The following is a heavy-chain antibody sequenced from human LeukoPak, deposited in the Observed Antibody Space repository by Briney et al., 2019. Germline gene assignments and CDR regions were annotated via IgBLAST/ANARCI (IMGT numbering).Heavy chain of an antibody. V-gene: IGHV5-51*01. D-gene: IGHD3-3*01. J-gene: IGHJ4*02. CDR1: GSTFSSYW. CDR3: ARQNDFRLDY. CDR2: IYPGDSDT. Sequence: GESLKISCKGAGSTFSSYWIAGGRQMPGKGLEWMGIIYPGDSDTRYSPSLQGQVTISVDTSIGTAYLLWSSLKASDTAIYYCARQNDFRLDYWGQGTLVTVSS.